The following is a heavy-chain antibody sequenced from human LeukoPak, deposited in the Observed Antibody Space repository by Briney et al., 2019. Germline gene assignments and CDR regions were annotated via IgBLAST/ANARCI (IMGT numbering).Heavy chain of an antibody. CDR3: AKSYLKGYYYYYMDV. Sequence: GGSLRLSCAASGFTFSSYSVNWVRQAPGKGLEWVSSISSSSSYIYYADSVKGRFTISRDNAKNSLYLQMNSLRAEDTAVYYCAKSYLKGYYYYYMDVWGKGTTVTISS. CDR1: GFTFSSYS. CDR2: ISSSSSYI. V-gene: IGHV3-21*01. J-gene: IGHJ6*03. D-gene: IGHD3-16*02.